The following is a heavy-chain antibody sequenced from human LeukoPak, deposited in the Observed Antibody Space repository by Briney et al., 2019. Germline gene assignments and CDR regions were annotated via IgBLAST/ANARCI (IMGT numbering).Heavy chain of an antibody. CDR2: IYYSGST. J-gene: IGHJ5*02. Sequence: PSETLSLTCTVSGGSISSYYWSWIRQSPGKGLEWIGYIYYSGSTNYNPSLKSRVTISVDTSKNQFSLKLSSVTAADTAVYYCAREVVGPDEDWFDPWGQGTLVTVSS. D-gene: IGHD1-26*01. CDR1: GGSISSYY. V-gene: IGHV4-59*01. CDR3: AREVVGPDEDWFDP.